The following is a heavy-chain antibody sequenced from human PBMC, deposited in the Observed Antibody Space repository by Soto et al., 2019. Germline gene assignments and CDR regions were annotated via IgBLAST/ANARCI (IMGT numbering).Heavy chain of an antibody. D-gene: IGHD5-12*01. Sequence: QVQLVQSGAEVKKPGSSVKVSCTASGGTFSSYTISWVRQAPGQGLEWMGRIIPILGIANYAQKFQGRVTITADKSTSTAYMELSSLRSEDTAVYYCGRNVGDSGYFDYWGQGTLVTVSS. V-gene: IGHV1-69*02. CDR3: GRNVGDSGYFDY. CDR1: GGTFSSYT. J-gene: IGHJ4*02. CDR2: IIPILGIA.